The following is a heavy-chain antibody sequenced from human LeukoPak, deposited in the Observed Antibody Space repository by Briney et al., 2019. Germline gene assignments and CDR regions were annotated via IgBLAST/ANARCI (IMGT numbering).Heavy chain of an antibody. Sequence: PSETLSLTCTVSGVSISSSYWSWIRQTPGKGLEWIGYMHYTGTTNYNPSLNSRVTISVDTSKNQFSLNLRSVTAADTAVYYCARGYYDSSGYSNAFDLWGQGTMVIVSS. J-gene: IGHJ3*01. V-gene: IGHV4-59*01. CDR1: GVSISSSY. CDR3: ARGYYDSSGYSNAFDL. D-gene: IGHD3-22*01. CDR2: MHYTGTT.